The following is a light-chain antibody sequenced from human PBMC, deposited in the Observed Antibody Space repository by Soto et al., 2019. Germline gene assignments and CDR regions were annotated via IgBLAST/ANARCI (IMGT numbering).Light chain of an antibody. V-gene: IGLV2-23*02. CDR2: EDS. CDR3: CSYAGSDIFVV. Sequence: QSALTQPASVSGSPGQSITISCTGTNSDVGSYNLVSWYQKHPGKAPKLMIYEDSRRPSGVSNRFSGSKSGNTASLTISGLQAEDEADYFCCSYAGSDIFVVFGGGTKVTVL. CDR1: NSDVGSYNL. J-gene: IGLJ2*01.